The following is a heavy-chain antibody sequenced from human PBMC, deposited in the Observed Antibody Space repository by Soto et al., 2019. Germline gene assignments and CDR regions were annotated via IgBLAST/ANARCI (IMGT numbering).Heavy chain of an antibody. J-gene: IGHJ4*02. V-gene: IGHV4-61*01. CDR2: VFTSENT. CDR3: TRARITIVAYY. Sequence: QVQLQESGPGLVKPSETLSLTCNVSGTSVTSYSYYWNWIRQTPGKGLEWIGYVFTSENTKYNPSLKGRTSISVDQSQNPFPLAVTPVTAADPAVKYRTRARITIVAYYWGPGTLVTVSS. D-gene: IGHD1-20*01. CDR1: GTSVTSYSYY.